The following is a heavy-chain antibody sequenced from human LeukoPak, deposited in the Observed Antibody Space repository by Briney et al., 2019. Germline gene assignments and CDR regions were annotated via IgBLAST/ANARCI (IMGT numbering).Heavy chain of an antibody. D-gene: IGHD6-25*01. J-gene: IGHJ4*02. CDR1: GFTFSSFW. CDR2: IKQDGTDK. Sequence: PGGSLKLSCAASGFTFSSFWMTWVRQAPGKRLEYVANIKQDGTDKYYVGSVMGRFTISRDNAKNSLYLQMSSLRAEDTAAYYCARGRWGSGYYFDYWGQGTLVTVSS. CDR3: ARGRWGSGYYFDY. V-gene: IGHV3-7*01.